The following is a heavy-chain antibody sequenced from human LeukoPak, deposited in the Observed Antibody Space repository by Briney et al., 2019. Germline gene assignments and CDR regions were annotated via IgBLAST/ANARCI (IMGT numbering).Heavy chain of an antibody. D-gene: IGHD5-12*01. J-gene: IGHJ5*01. CDR2: INPNSGVT. CDR1: GYSFTDYY. CDR3: ARDLGRDGYNYDWFDS. Sequence: GASVKVSCKASGYSFTDYYIHWVRQAPGQGLEWMGWINPNSGVTNYAQIFQGRVTVTIDTSISTAYMELSSLTPDDTAVYYCARDLGRDGYNYDWFDSWGQGTLVTVSS. V-gene: IGHV1-2*02.